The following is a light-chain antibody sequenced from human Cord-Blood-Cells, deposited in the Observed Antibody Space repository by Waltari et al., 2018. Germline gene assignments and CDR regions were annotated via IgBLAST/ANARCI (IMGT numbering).Light chain of an antibody. V-gene: IGLV2-11*01. CDR3: CSYAGSCSYV. CDR2: DVS. CDR1: SSDVGGDNY. Sequence: QSALTQPRPVSGSPGQSVTISCTGTSSDVGGDNYVSWYQQHPGTAPKLMIDDVSKRHAGAPDRFSGSKSGNTASLTISGLPADDDADYYCCSYAGSCSYVFGTGTKVTVL. J-gene: IGLJ1*01.